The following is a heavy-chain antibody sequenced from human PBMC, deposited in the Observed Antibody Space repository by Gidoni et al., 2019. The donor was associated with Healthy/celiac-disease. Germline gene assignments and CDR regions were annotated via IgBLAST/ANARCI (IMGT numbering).Heavy chain of an antibody. V-gene: IGHV3-9*01. CDR3: AKGAGIQLWSEIDY. D-gene: IGHD5-18*01. Sequence: EVQLVESGGGLVQPGRSLRLSCAASGFTFADYAMHWVRQAPGKGLEWVSGISWNSGSIGYADSVKGRFTISRDNAKNSLYLQMNSLRAEDTALYYCAKGAGIQLWSEIDYWGQGTLVTVSS. J-gene: IGHJ4*02. CDR1: GFTFADYA. CDR2: ISWNSGSI.